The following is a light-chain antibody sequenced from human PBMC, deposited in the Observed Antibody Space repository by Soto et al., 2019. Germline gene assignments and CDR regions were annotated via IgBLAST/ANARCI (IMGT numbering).Light chain of an antibody. V-gene: IGLV2-14*01. CDR1: SSDVGGYNY. Sequence: QSALTQPASVSGSPGQSITISCTGTSSDVGGYNYVSWHQQHPGKAPKLMIYEVRNRPSGVSNRFSGSKSGNTASLTISGLQAEDEADYYCSSYTSSSTYVFGAGTKLTVL. CDR3: SSYTSSSTYV. CDR2: EVR. J-gene: IGLJ1*01.